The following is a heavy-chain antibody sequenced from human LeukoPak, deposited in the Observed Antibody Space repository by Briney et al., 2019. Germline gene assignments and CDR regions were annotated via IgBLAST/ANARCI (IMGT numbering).Heavy chain of an antibody. J-gene: IGHJ6*04. V-gene: IGHV3-53*01. CDR2: IYSGGST. Sequence: GGSLRLSCAASGFTVSSNYMSWVRQAPGKGLEWVSVIYSGGSTYHADSVKDRFTISRDNSKNTLYLQMNSLRAEDTGVYYCARGTRGVRGGSPYYYGMDVWGKGTGHRLL. CDR3: ARGTRGVRGGSPYYYGMDV. D-gene: IGHD3-10*01. CDR1: GFTVSSNY.